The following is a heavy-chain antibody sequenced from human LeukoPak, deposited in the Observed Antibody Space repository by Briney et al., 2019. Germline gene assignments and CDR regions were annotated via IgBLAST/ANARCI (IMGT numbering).Heavy chain of an antibody. J-gene: IGHJ4*02. CDR1: GFTFSSYG. Sequence: PGGSLRLSCAASGFTFSSYGMHWVRQAPGKGLEWVAFIRYDGSNNYYADSVKGRFTISRDNSKNTLYLQMNSLRAEDTAVYYCAKDRNYYDSSGYPRYFDYWGQGTLVTVSS. D-gene: IGHD3-22*01. CDR3: AKDRNYYDSSGYPRYFDY. CDR2: IRYDGSNN. V-gene: IGHV3-30*02.